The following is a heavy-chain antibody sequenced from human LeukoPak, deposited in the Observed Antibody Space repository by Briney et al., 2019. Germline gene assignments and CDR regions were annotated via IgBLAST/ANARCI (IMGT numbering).Heavy chain of an antibody. CDR1: GGSISSYY. CDR3: ARSEPYYDSSGYYRY. Sequence: SETLSLTCTVSGGSISSYYWSWIRQPPGKGLEWIGYIYYSGSTNYNPSLKSRVTISVDTSKNQFSLKLSSVTAADTAVYYYARSEPYYDSSGYYRYWGQGTLVTVSS. D-gene: IGHD3-22*01. J-gene: IGHJ4*02. V-gene: IGHV4-59*08. CDR2: IYYSGST.